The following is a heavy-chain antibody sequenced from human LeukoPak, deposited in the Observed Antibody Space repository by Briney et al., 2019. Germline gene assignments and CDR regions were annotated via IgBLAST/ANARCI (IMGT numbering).Heavy chain of an antibody. J-gene: IGHJ4*02. D-gene: IGHD3-10*01. Sequence: PSETLSLTCTVSGGSISSYYWSWIRQPAGKGLEWIGRIYSSGSTNYNPSLKSRVTMSVDTSKNQFSLKLSSVTAADTAVYYCARHRFSYGSGSYHYFDYWGQGTLVTVSS. CDR3: ARHRFSYGSGSYHYFDY. V-gene: IGHV4-4*07. CDR1: GGSISSYY. CDR2: IYSSGST.